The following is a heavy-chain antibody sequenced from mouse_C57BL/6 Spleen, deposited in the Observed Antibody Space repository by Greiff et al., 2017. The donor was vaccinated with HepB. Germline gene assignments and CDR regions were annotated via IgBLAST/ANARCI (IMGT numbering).Heavy chain of an antibody. CDR1: GFSFNTYA. J-gene: IGHJ4*01. Sequence: VQLKESGGGLVQPKGSLKLSCAASGFSFNTYAMNWVRQAPGKGLEWVARIRSKSNNYATYYADSVKDRFTISRDDSESILYLQMNNLKTEDTAMYYCVRQDTTVVEDYAMDYWGQGTSVTVSS. CDR2: IRSKSNNYAT. CDR3: VRQDTTVVEDYAMDY. D-gene: IGHD1-1*01. V-gene: IGHV10-1*01.